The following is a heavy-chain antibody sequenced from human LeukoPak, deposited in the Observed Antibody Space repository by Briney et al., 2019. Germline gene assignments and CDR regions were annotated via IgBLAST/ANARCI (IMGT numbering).Heavy chain of an antibody. V-gene: IGHV4-59*01. CDR1: GGSISSYD. D-gene: IGHD5-18*01. J-gene: IGHJ4*02. CDR3: AGRRGYSYGPGHLDY. CDR2: ISYSGSASGST. Sequence: PSETLSLTCTVSGGSISSYDWNWIRQPPGRALECLGDISYSGSASGSTNYNPALKSRVTISGDTSKNQFSLKLSSATAADTAVYYCAGRRGYSYGPGHLDYWGQGTLVTVSS.